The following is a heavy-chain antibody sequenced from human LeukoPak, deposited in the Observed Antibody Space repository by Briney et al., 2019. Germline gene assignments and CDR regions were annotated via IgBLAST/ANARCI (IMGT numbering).Heavy chain of an antibody. CDR1: GFTFSSYA. V-gene: IGHV3-23*01. D-gene: IGHD5-18*01. Sequence: GSLRLSCAASGFTFSSYAMSWVRQAPGKGLEWVSAISGSGGSTYYADSVKGRFTISRDNSKNTLYLQMNSLGAEDTAVYYCAKDGAMVSYYYGMDVCGKGTTVTVSS. CDR3: AKDGAMVSYYYGMDV. CDR2: ISGSGGST. J-gene: IGHJ6*04.